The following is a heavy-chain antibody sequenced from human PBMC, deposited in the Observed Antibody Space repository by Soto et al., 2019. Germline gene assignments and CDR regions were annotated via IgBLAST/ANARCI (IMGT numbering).Heavy chain of an antibody. CDR1: GFTFSSYA. Sequence: GGSLRLSCAASGFTFSSYAMHWVRQAPGKGLEWVAVISYDGSNKYYADSVKGRFTISRDNSKNTLYLQMNSLRAEDTAVYYCARDGTTGTLYYYGMDVWGQGTTVTVSS. CDR2: ISYDGSNK. J-gene: IGHJ6*02. D-gene: IGHD1-1*01. V-gene: IGHV3-30-3*01. CDR3: ARDGTTGTLYYYGMDV.